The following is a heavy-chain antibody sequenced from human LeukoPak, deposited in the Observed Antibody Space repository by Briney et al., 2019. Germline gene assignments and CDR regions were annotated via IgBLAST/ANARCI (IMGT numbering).Heavy chain of an antibody. V-gene: IGHV3-30*02. CDR1: GFTFSSYE. Sequence: GGSLRLSCAASGFTFSSYEMNWVRQAPGKGLERVAFIRYDGSNKYYADSVKGRFTISRDNSKNTLYLQMNSLRAEDTAVYYCARGGYGSVRYYYYMDVWGKGTTVTISS. CDR3: ARGGYGSVRYYYYMDV. J-gene: IGHJ6*03. CDR2: IRYDGSNK. D-gene: IGHD3-10*01.